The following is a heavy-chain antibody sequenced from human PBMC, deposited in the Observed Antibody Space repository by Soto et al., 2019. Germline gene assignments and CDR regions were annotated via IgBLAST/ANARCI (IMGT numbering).Heavy chain of an antibody. CDR2: ISGGGVST. J-gene: IGHJ4*02. CDR1: GFTFSSYG. Sequence: EVQLLESGGGLVQPGGSLRLSCAASGFTFSSYGMSWVRQAPGKGLEWVSSISGGGVSTYYADSVKGRFTISRDNSKNTLYLQVSSLRAEDTAVYYCANRNDYGSGSYFPFDHWGQGTLVTVSS. CDR3: ANRNDYGSGSYFPFDH. D-gene: IGHD3-10*01. V-gene: IGHV3-23*01.